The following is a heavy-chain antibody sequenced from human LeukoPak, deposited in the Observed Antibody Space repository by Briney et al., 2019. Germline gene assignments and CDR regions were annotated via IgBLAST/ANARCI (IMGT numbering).Heavy chain of an antibody. CDR2: IYNSGST. V-gene: IGHV4-39*07. Sequence: SETLSLTCTVSGGSISSYYWGWIRQPPGKGLEWIGSIYNSGSTYYNPSLKSRVTLSIDTSKNQFSLKLSSVTAADTAVYYCARGGYCSSTSCYGSYYYYYMDVWGKGTTVTVSS. D-gene: IGHD2-2*03. CDR1: GGSISSYY. J-gene: IGHJ6*03. CDR3: ARGGYCSSTSCYGSYYYYYMDV.